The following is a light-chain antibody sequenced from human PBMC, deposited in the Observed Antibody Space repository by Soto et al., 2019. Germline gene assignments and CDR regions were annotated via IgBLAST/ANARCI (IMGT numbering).Light chain of an antibody. CDR2: DAS. J-gene: IGKJ2*01. CDR3: QQRSNWPPDP. Sequence: EIVLTQSPATLSLSPGERATLSCRASQSVSSCLAWYQQKPGQAPRLLIYDASNRATGIPARFSGSGSGTDFTLTISSLEPEDFAVYYCQQRSNWPPDPFGQGTKLEIK. CDR1: QSVSSC. V-gene: IGKV3-11*01.